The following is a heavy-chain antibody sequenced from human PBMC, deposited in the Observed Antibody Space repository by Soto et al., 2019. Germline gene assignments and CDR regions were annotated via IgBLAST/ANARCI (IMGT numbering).Heavy chain of an antibody. Sequence: ASVKVSCKVSGYTLTELSMHWVRQAPGKGLEWMGGFDPEDGETIYAQKFQGRVTMTEDTSTDTAYMELSSLRSEDTAVYYCATDTLYPWVVVAARLWFQHWGQGTLVTVSS. V-gene: IGHV1-24*01. CDR1: GYTLTELS. J-gene: IGHJ1*01. CDR2: FDPEDGET. CDR3: ATDTLYPWVVVAARLWFQH. D-gene: IGHD2-15*01.